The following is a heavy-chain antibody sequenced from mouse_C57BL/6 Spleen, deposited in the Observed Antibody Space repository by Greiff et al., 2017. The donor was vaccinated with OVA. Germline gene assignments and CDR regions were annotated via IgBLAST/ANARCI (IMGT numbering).Heavy chain of an antibody. CDR2: IRSKSSNYAT. V-gene: IGHV10-3*01. CDR1: GFTFNTYA. Sequence: EVQGVESGGGLVQPKGSLKLSCAASGFTFNTYAMHWVRQAPGKGLEWVARIRSKSSNYATYYADSVKDRFTISRDDSQSMLYLQMNNLKTEDTAMYYCVRSSGYGYYFDYWGQGTTLTVSS. D-gene: IGHD3-2*02. J-gene: IGHJ2*01. CDR3: VRSSGYGYYFDY.